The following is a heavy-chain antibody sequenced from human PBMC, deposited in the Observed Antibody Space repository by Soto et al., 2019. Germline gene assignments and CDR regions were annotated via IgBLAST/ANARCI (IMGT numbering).Heavy chain of an antibody. D-gene: IGHD2-2*01. V-gene: IGHV3-11*06. CDR1: GFTFSDYY. CDR2: ISSSSYT. Sequence: QVQLVESGGGLVKPGGSLRLSCAASGFTFSDYYMSWIRQAPGKGLEWVSYISSSSYTNYAASVKGRFTISRDNAKNSLYLQMNSLRAEDTAVYYCARGQLGYCSSTSCYDSTSTKAFDYWGQGTLVTVSS. J-gene: IGHJ4*02. CDR3: ARGQLGYCSSTSCYDSTSTKAFDY.